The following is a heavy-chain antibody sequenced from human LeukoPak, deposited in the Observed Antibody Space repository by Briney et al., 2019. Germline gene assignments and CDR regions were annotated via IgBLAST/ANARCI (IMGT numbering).Heavy chain of an antibody. J-gene: IGHJ4*02. CDR2: IGTAGDT. V-gene: IGHV3-13*01. CDR1: GFTFSTYD. CDR3: ARENYDSRTFDY. Sequence: GGSLRHSCAASGFTFSTYDMHWVREATRKGLEWVSAIGTAGDTYYPGSVKGRFTISRENAKNSLYLQMNSLRAGDTAVYYCARENYDSRTFDYWGQGTLVTVSS. D-gene: IGHD3-22*01.